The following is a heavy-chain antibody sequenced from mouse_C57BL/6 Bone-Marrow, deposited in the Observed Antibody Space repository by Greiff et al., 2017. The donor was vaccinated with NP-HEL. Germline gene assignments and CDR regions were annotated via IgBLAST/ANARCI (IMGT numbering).Heavy chain of an antibody. CDR3: TVYFYFDY. D-gene: IGHD2-3*01. V-gene: IGHV1-15*01. CDR1: GYTFTDYE. CDR2: IDPETGGT. Sequence: VQLQESGAELVRPGASVTLSCKASGYTFTDYEMHWVKQTPVHGLEWIGAIDPETGGTAYNQKFKGKAILTADRSSSTAYMELRSLTSEDSAVYYCTVYFYFDYWGQGTTLTVSS. J-gene: IGHJ2*01.